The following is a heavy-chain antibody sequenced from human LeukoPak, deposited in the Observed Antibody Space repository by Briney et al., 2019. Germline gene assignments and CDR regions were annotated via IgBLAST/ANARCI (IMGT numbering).Heavy chain of an antibody. CDR3: ARRREMATLVYAFDI. V-gene: IGHV2-5*02. CDR2: IYWDDDK. D-gene: IGHD5-24*01. CDR1: GFSVRTSGVG. Sequence: SGPTLVKPTQTLTLTCTFSGFSVRTSGVGVGWIRQPPGKALEWLALIYWDDDKRYSPSLKSRLTITKDTSKNQVVLTMTNMDPVDTATYYCARRREMATLVYAFDIWGQGTMVTVSS. J-gene: IGHJ3*02.